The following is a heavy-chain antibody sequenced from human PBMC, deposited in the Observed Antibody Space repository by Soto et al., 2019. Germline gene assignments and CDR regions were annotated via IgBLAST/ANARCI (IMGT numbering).Heavy chain of an antibody. V-gene: IGHV3-30-3*01. CDR3: ARVFRPASTTSQAAHKSDT. D-gene: IGHD1-1*01. CDR1: GFTFSSYA. Sequence: GGSLRLSCAASGFTFSSYAMHWVRQAPGKGLEWVAVISYDGSNKYYADSVKGRFTISRDSSKNTLYLQMNSLRAEDTAVYYCARVFRPASTTSQAAHKSDTWGQGTMVTVSS. J-gene: IGHJ3*02. CDR2: ISYDGSNK.